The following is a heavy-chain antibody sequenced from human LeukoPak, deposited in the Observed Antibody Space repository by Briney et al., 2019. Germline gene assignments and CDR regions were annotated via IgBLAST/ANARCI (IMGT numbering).Heavy chain of an antibody. J-gene: IGHJ6*02. CDR3: AAVATEVWYYGMDV. D-gene: IGHD5-12*01. V-gene: IGHV3-66*01. CDR1: GFTVSSNY. Sequence: GGCLRLSCAASGFTVSSNYMRWGRQAPGKGLEWVAVIYSGGSTYYADSVKGRFTISRDNSKNTLYLQMNSLRAEDTAVYYCAAVATEVWYYGMDVWGQGTTVTVSS. CDR2: IYSGGST.